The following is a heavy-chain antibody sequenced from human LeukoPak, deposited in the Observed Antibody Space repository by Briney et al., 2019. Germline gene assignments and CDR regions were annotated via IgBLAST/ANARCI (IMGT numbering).Heavy chain of an antibody. CDR3: ATYCSSTSCYLHYFDY. CDR2: IIPIFGTA. D-gene: IGHD2-2*01. V-gene: IGHV1-69*13. Sequence: SVKVSCKASGYTFTSYGISWVRQAPGQGLEWMGGIIPIFGTANYAQKFQGRVTITADESTSTAYMELSSLRSEDTAVYYCATYCSSTSCYLHYFDYWGQGTLVTVSS. J-gene: IGHJ4*02. CDR1: GYTFTSYG.